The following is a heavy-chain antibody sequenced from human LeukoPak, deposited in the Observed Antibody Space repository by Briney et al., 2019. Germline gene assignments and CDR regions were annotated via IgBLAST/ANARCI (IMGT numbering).Heavy chain of an antibody. J-gene: IGHJ6*02. V-gene: IGHV4-39*07. CDR3: ARDQDLRWTTAPAYYYGMDV. CDR1: GGSISSSSYY. D-gene: IGHD4-17*01. Sequence: SETLSLTCTVSGGSISSSSYYWGWIRQPPGKGLEWIGSIYYSGSTYYNPSLKSRVTISVDTSKNQFSLKLSSVTAADTAVYYCARDQDLRWTTAPAYYYGMDVWGQGTTVTVSS. CDR2: IYYSGST.